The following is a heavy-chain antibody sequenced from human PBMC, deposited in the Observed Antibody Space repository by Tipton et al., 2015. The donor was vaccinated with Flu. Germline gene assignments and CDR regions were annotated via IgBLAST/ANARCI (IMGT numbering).Heavy chain of an antibody. V-gene: IGHV4-59*08. J-gene: IGHJ4*02. D-gene: IGHD6-13*01. Sequence: TLSLTCTVSGGSISSYYWSWIRQPPGKGLEWIGYIYYSGSTNYNPSLKSRVTISVDTSKNQFSLKLSSVTAADTAVYYCARHEVEVAAAVDYWGQGTLVTVSS. CDR1: GGSISSYY. CDR3: ARHEVEVAAAVDY. CDR2: IYYSGST.